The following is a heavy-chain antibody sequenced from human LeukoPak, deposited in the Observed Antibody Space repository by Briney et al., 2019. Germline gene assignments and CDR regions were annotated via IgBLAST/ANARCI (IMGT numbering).Heavy chain of an antibody. V-gene: IGHV3-23*01. D-gene: IGHD3-9*01. Sequence: PGGSLRLSCAASGFTFSSYAMSWVRQAPGKGLEWVSAISGSGGSTYYADSVKGRFTISRDSSKNTLYLQMNSLRAEDTAVYYCARDRFEWYYYYGMDVWGQGTTVTVSS. CDR1: GFTFSSYA. CDR3: ARDRFEWYYYYGMDV. J-gene: IGHJ6*02. CDR2: ISGSGGST.